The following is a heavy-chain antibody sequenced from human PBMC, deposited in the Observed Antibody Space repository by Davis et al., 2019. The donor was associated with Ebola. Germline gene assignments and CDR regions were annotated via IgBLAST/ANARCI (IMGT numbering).Heavy chain of an antibody. V-gene: IGHV3-23*01. Sequence: PGGSLRLSCAASGFTFSSYAMSWVRQAPGKGLEWVSAISGSGGSTYYADSVKGRFTISRDNSKNTLYLQMNSLRAEDTAVYYCAKVMRMIVVHWYFDLWGRGTLVTVSS. CDR1: GFTFSSYA. J-gene: IGHJ2*01. D-gene: IGHD3-22*01. CDR3: AKVMRMIVVHWYFDL. CDR2: ISGSGGST.